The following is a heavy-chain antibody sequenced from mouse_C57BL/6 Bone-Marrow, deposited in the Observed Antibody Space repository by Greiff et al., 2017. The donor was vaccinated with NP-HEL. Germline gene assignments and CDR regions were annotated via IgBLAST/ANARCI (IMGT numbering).Heavy chain of an antibody. D-gene: IGHD4-1*01. V-gene: IGHV5-16*01. CDR1: GFTFSDYY. CDR2: INYDGSST. CDR3: ARDELGRFDY. Sequence: EVKLVESEGGLVQPGSSMKLSCTASGFTFSDYYMAWVRQVPEKGLEWVANINYDGSSTYYLDSLKSRFIISRDNAKNILYLQMSSLKSEDTATYYCARDELGRFDYWGQGTTLTVSS. J-gene: IGHJ2*01.